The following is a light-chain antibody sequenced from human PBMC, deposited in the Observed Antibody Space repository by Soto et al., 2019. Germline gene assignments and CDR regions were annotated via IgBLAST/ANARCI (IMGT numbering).Light chain of an antibody. CDR1: QSVSSY. Sequence: EIVLTQSPATLSLSPGERATLSCRASQSVSSYLAWYQQKPGQAPRLLIYDASNRATGIPARFSGSGSGTDVTLTNSSLEPEDLAGYYSQKRSIGPPLTFGGGTKVEIK. V-gene: IGKV3-11*01. J-gene: IGKJ4*02. CDR3: QKRSIGPPLT. CDR2: DAS.